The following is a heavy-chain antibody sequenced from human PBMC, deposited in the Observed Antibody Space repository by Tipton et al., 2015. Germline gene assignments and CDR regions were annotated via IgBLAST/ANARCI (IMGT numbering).Heavy chain of an antibody. D-gene: IGHD2-15*01. V-gene: IGHV4-39*01. Sequence: TLSLTCTVSGDSISSDSYHWGWIRQPPGRELEYIGSIYHLGGALYNPSLQSRPSISIDTSKNHFSLKTHSVTAADTAVYYCARGTPFDYWGQGSLVTVSS. J-gene: IGHJ4*02. CDR1: GDSISSDSYH. CDR3: ARGTPFDY. CDR2: IYHLGGA.